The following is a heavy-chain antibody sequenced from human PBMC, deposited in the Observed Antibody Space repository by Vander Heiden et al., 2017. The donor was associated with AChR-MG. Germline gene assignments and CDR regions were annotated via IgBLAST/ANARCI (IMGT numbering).Heavy chain of an antibody. Sequence: QVQLVQSGAEVKKPGASVTVSCKASGYTFTSYDIHWVRQATGQGLEWMGWMNPNSGNTGYAQKFQGRVTMTRNTSISTAYMELSSLRSEDTAVYYCARGGTHNDFWSGFSYYYYMDVWGKGTTVTVSS. J-gene: IGHJ6*03. CDR3: ARGGTHNDFWSGFSYYYYMDV. D-gene: IGHD3-3*01. V-gene: IGHV1-8*01. CDR1: GYTFTSYD. CDR2: MNPNSGNT.